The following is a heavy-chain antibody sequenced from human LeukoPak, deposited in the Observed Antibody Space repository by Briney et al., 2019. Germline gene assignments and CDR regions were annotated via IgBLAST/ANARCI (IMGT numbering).Heavy chain of an antibody. D-gene: IGHD3-10*01. CDR1: GGTFSSYA. Sequence: ASVKVSCKASGGTFSSYAISWVRQAPGQGLEWMGWINPHSGDTNYAQKFQGRVTMARDTSISTTYMELSSLRSGDTAVYYCARQGSGTPQDYRGQGTLVTVSS. J-gene: IGHJ4*02. CDR3: ARQGSGTPQDY. CDR2: INPHSGDT. V-gene: IGHV1-2*02.